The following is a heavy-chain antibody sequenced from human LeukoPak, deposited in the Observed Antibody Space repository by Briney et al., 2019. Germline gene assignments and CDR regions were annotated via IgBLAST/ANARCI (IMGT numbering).Heavy chain of an antibody. V-gene: IGHV4-34*01. J-gene: IGHJ4*02. Sequence: PSETLSLTCAVWGGSYSGYYWSGLRQPPGKGLEWFGDINHSGSTNYNPPLESRLTISVDTSKNQFSLKLSSVTAADTAVYYCAGLYGPFDYWGQGTLVTVSS. D-gene: IGHD2-8*01. CDR2: INHSGST. CDR3: AGLYGPFDY. CDR1: GGSYSGYY.